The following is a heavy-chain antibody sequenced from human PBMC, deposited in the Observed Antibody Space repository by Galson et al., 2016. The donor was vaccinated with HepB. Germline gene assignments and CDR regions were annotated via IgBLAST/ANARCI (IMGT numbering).Heavy chain of an antibody. D-gene: IGHD6-19*01. Sequence: SLRLSCAVSGFTFSRSGMHWVRQAPGKGLEWVAVIWSDGSNRYYADSVQGRFTISRDNSKNTLFLQMNSLRPEDRAVYFCARDPHASGWAASYFAAWGQGTLVTVSS. V-gene: IGHV3-33*01. CDR2: IWSDGSNR. J-gene: IGHJ5*02. CDR1: GFTFSRSG. CDR3: ARDPHASGWAASYFAA.